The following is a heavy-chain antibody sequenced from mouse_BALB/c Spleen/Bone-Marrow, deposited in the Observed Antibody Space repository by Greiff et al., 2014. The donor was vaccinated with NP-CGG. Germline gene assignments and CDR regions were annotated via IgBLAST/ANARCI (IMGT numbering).Heavy chain of an antibody. CDR2: ISSGGST. D-gene: IGHD2-10*02. V-gene: IGHV5-6-5*01. J-gene: IGHJ4*01. Sequence: EVKLMESGGGLVKPGGSLKLSCAASGFTFSSYAMSWVRQTPEKRLEWVASISSGGSTYYPDSVMGRFTISRDNDRNILYLQMSSLRSEDTDMYYYAREEYGHKVYAMDYWGQGTSVTVSS. CDR1: GFTFSSYA. CDR3: AREEYGHKVYAMDY.